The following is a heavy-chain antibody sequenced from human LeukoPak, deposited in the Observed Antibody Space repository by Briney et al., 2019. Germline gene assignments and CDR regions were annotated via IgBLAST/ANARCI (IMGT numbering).Heavy chain of an antibody. CDR2: INISGST. CDR1: GGSISSDY. CDR3: VKSSGFWTGPFDY. D-gene: IGHD3/OR15-3a*01. J-gene: IGHJ4*02. V-gene: IGHV4-4*07. Sequence: SETLSLTCTVSGGSISSDYWSWIRQPAGKGLEWIGRINISGSTNYNPSLKSRVTMSVDTSKNQFSLKLSSVTAADTAVYYCVKSSGFWTGPFDYWGQGIWVTVSS.